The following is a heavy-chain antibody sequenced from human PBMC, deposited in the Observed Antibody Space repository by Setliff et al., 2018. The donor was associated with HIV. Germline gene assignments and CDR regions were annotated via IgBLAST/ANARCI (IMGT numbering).Heavy chain of an antibody. CDR2: VYDSGTT. CDR1: GVSISTSGPGYY. D-gene: IGHD5-12*01. CDR3: ARGVIETDYDYDYLYYYNYMDV. Sequence: PSETLSLTCTVSGVSISTSGPGYYWGLVRQPPGGGLGGIGSVYDSGTTYYNPALKRRATISVDTAKNQLSLRLTSVTAADTVVYFCARGVIETDYDYDYLYYYNYMDVWGKGTTVTVSS. V-gene: IGHV4-39*01. J-gene: IGHJ6*03.